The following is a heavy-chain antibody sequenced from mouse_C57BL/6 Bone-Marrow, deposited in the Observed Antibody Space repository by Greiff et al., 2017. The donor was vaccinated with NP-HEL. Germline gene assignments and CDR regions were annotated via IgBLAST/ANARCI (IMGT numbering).Heavy chain of an antibody. D-gene: IGHD2-12*01. CDR1: GYTFTSYW. J-gene: IGHJ4*01. Sequence: QVQLQQPGAELVKPGASVKLFCKASGYTFTSYWMQWVKQRPGQGLERIGEIDPSDSYTNYNQKFKGKATLTVDTSSSTAYMQLSSLTSEDSAVYYCARILYYSVYAMDYWGQGTSVTVSS. CDR3: ARILYYSVYAMDY. V-gene: IGHV1-50*01. CDR2: IDPSDSYT.